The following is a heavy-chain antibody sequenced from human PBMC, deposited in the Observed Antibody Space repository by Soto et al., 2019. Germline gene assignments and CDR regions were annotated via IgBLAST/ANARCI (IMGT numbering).Heavy chain of an antibody. CDR2: IYWDDDK. D-gene: IGHD2-21*01. Sequence: QITLKEAGPTLVKPTQTLTLTCTFSGFSLSTRGVAVGWIRQSPGKALEWLALIYWDDDKRYRPSLQNRLTITSDTPKNQVVLSMTSMDPVDTATYYCVRHISVSRAEAYDYWGQGTLVLVSS. CDR3: VRHISVSRAEAYDY. CDR1: GFSLSTRGVA. V-gene: IGHV2-5*02. J-gene: IGHJ4*02.